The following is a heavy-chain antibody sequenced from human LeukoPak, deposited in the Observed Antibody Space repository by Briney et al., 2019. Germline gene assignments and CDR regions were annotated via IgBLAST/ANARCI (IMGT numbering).Heavy chain of an antibody. D-gene: IGHD3-3*01. CDR3: ARDDSPDTSDSFLDAYAI. CDR1: GFTFSGYW. V-gene: IGHV3-7*03. Sequence: GGFLRLSCAATGFTFSGYWMAWVRQAPGKGLEWVGNIRQDGNEKNYVDSVKARFTIPRDNAKNSLYLQMNSLRAEDTAVYYCARDDSPDTSDSFLDAYAIWGQGTLVTASS. J-gene: IGHJ3*02. CDR2: IRQDGNEK.